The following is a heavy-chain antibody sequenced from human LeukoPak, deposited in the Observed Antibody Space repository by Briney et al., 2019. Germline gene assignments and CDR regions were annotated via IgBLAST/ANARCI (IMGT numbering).Heavy chain of an antibody. D-gene: IGHD6-19*01. CDR2: INWNGGST. CDR3: ARDHSSCWSAKGSVY. Sequence: GGSLRLSCAASGFTFDDYGMSWVRQAPGKGLEWVSGINWNGGSTGYADSVKGRFTISRDNAKNSLYLQMNSLRAEDTALYYCARDHSSCWSAKGSVYWGQGTLVTVSS. J-gene: IGHJ4*02. CDR1: GFTFDDYG. V-gene: IGHV3-20*04.